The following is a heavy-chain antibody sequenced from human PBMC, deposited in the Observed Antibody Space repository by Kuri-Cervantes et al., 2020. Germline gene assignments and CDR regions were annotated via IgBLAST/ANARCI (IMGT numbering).Heavy chain of an antibody. CDR3: ASDYYDSSGYCAFDI. J-gene: IGHJ3*02. CDR1: GGSVSSGSYY. CDR2: IYYSGSS. Sequence: ESLKISCTVSGGSVSSGSYYWSWIRQPPGKGLEWIEYIYYSGSSDYNPSLKSRVSISIDTSKNQFSLKLSSVTAADTAVYYCASDYYDSSGYCAFDIWGQGTMVTVSS. V-gene: IGHV4-61*01. D-gene: IGHD3-22*01.